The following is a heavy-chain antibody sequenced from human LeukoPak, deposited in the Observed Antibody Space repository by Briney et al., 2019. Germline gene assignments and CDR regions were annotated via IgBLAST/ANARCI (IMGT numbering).Heavy chain of an antibody. CDR3: ARVVGVVVPAAMRTSKNYYYYYGMDV. Sequence: SETLSLTCTVSGGSISSYYWSWIRQPAGEGLEWIGYIYYSGSTNYNPSLKSRVTISVDTSENQFSLKLSSVTAADTAVYYCARVVGVVVPAAMRTSKNYYYYYGMDVWGQGTTVTVSS. CDR1: GGSISSYY. V-gene: IGHV4-59*01. J-gene: IGHJ6*02. CDR2: IYYSGST. D-gene: IGHD2-2*01.